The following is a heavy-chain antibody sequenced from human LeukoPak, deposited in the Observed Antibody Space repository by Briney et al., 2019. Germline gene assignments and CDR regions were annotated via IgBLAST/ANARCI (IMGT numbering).Heavy chain of an antibody. CDR1: GYTFTSNY. CDR2: IYPRDGST. D-gene: IGHD3-10*01. Sequence: GASVKVSCKASGYTFTSNYIHWVRQAPGQGLEWMGMIYPRDGSTSYAQKFQGRVTVTRDTSTSTVHMELSGLRSEDTAVYYCARGRGGFDYWGQGTLVTVSS. J-gene: IGHJ4*02. CDR3: ARGRGGFDY. V-gene: IGHV1-46*01.